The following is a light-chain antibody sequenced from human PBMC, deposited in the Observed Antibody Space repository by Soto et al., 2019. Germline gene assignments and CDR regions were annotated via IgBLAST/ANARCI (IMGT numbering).Light chain of an antibody. CDR1: QSVFSS. CDR3: QQYHNSPT. J-gene: IGKJ1*01. CDR2: GAA. Sequence: EIVMTQSPATLSVSPGDRATLSCRASQSVFSSLAWYQQKPGQAPRLLIYGAATRATGIPASFSGSGSGTEFTLTSSRLQYDDFAFYYCQQYHNSPTFGQGTKVEIK. V-gene: IGKV3-15*01.